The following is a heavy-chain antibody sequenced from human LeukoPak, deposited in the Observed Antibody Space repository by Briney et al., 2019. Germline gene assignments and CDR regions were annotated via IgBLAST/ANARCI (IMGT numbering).Heavy chain of an antibody. Sequence: SETLSLTCAVSGGSISSGGYSWSWIRQPPGKGLEWIGYIYHSGSTYYNPSLKSRVTISVDKSKNQFSLKLSSVTAADTAVYYCARAGVQLERPVDPWGQGTLVTVSS. D-gene: IGHD1-1*01. J-gene: IGHJ5*02. CDR2: IYHSGST. V-gene: IGHV4-30-2*01. CDR1: GGSISSGGYS. CDR3: ARAGVQLERPVDP.